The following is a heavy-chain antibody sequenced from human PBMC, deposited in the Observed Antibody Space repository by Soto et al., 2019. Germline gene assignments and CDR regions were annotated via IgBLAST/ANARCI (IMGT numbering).Heavy chain of an antibody. CDR1: GFTFITYW. J-gene: IGHJ4*02. D-gene: IGHD2-2*01. CDR2: VRQDGSEI. V-gene: IGHV3-7*04. Sequence: PGGSLRLSCAASGFTFITYWMSWVRQAPGKGLEWVATVRQDGSEIHYVDSVKGRFTISRDNAKNSLSLQMNSLRAEDTAVYYCGRGGGSPSSPYYFDGGGQEPLATVS. CDR3: GRGGGSPSSPYYFDG.